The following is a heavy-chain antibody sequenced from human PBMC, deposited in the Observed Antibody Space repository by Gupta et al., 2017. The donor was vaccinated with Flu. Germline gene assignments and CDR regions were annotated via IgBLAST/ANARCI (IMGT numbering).Heavy chain of an antibody. CDR3: ARVISVGGKGDDYYYGMDV. Sequence: ETQIVQSGGGLVEPGGSLNLSCAASGFNFYIHTVNWVRQAPGRGLEWSSSISSSGNYIYYADSVKGRFTISRDNAKNSVSLQMRGLRAEDTAIYFCARVISVGGKGDDYYYGMDVWGQGTTVTVS. CDR1: GFNFYIHT. J-gene: IGHJ6*02. V-gene: IGHV3-21*02. D-gene: IGHD2-15*01. CDR2: ISSSGNYI.